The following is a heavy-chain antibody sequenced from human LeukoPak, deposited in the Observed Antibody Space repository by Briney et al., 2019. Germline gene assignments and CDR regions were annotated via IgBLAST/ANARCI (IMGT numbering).Heavy chain of an antibody. D-gene: IGHD5-12*01. CDR1: GGSISSSSYY. Sequence: PSETLSLTCTVSGGSISSSSYYWGWIRQPPGKGLEWIGSIYYSGSTYYNPSLKSRVTISVDTSKNQFSLKLSSVTAADTAVYYCASGYSGHDFVYWGQGTLVTVSS. V-gene: IGHV4-39*01. J-gene: IGHJ4*02. CDR3: ASGYSGHDFVY. CDR2: IYYSGST.